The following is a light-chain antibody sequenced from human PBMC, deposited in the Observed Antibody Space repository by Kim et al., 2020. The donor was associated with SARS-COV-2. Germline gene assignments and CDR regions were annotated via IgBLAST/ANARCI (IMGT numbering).Light chain of an antibody. Sequence: SYELTQPPSVSVSPGQTASITCSGDKLGDKYACWYQQKPGQSPVLVIYQDKKRPSGIPERFSGSNSGNTATLTISATQAMDEADYYCQAWDSDTGVFGGGTQLTVL. CDR3: QAWDSDTGV. CDR2: QDK. V-gene: IGLV3-1*01. J-gene: IGLJ3*02. CDR1: KLGDKY.